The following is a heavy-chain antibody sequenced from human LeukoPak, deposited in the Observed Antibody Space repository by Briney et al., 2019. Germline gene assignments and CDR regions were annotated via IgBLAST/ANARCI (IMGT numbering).Heavy chain of an antibody. CDR1: GFTFSSSG. J-gene: IGHJ4*02. Sequence: QPGGSLRLSCAASGFTFSSSGMHWVRQAPGKGLEWVAFIRYDGSNKYYADSVKGRFTISRDNSKNTLYLQMNSLRTEDTAVYYCARLSYGSGSYPFDNWGQGTLVTVSS. CDR2: IRYDGSNK. CDR3: ARLSYGSGSYPFDN. D-gene: IGHD3-10*01. V-gene: IGHV3-30*02.